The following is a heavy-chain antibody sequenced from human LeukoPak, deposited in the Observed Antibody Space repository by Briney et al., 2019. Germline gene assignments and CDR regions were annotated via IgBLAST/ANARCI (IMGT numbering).Heavy chain of an antibody. V-gene: IGHV4-4*02. Sequence: PSGTLSLTCAVSGGSISSSNWWSWVRQPPGKGLEWIGEIYHSGSTNYNPSLKSRVTISVDKSKNQFSLKLSSVTAADTAVYYCARRTLVVVVPAAFDYWGQGTLVTVSS. CDR2: IYHSGST. J-gene: IGHJ4*02. CDR1: GGSISSSNW. CDR3: ARRTLVVVVPAAFDY. D-gene: IGHD2-2*01.